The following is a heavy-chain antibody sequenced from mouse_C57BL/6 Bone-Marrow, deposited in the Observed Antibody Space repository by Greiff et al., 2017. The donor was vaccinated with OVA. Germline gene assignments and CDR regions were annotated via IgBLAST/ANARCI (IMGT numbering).Heavy chain of an antibody. CDR2: IWSGGST. CDR3: ASSSTVVAPWSFDV. CDR1: GFSFTSYG. V-gene: IGHV2-2*01. J-gene: IGHJ1*03. D-gene: IGHD1-1*01. Sequence: QVQLQQSGPGLVQPSQSLSITCTVSGFSFTSYGVHWVRQSPGKGLEWLGVIWSGGSTDYNAAFISRLSISKDNSKSQVFFKMNSLQADDTAIYYCASSSTVVAPWSFDVWGTGTTVTVSS.